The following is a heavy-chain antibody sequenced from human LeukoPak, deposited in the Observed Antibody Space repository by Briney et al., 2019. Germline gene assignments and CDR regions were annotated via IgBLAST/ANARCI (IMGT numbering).Heavy chain of an antibody. CDR2: INPSGGST. D-gene: IGHD1-26*01. Sequence: GASVKVSCKASGYTFTSFYIHWVRQAPGQGLEWMGMINPSGGSTSYARKFQGRVTMTRDTSTSTVYMELSSLRSEDTAVYYCARGDIVGAARGYNWFDPWGQGTLVTVSS. CDR3: ARGDIVGAARGYNWFDP. CDR1: GYTFTSFY. J-gene: IGHJ5*02. V-gene: IGHV1-46*01.